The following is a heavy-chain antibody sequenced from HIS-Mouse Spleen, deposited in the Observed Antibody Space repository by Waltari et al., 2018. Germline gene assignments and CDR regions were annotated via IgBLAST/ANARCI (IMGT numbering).Heavy chain of an antibody. CDR3: AREIPYSSSWYDWYFDL. CDR2: ISSSGST. CDR1: GCSISSSSYY. Sequence: QLQLQESGPGLVKPSETLSLTCTVSGCSISSSSYYWGWIRQPPGKGLEWIGSISSSGSTYYNPSLKSRVTISVDTSKNQFSLKLSSVTAADTAVYYCAREIPYSSSWYDWYFDLWGRGTLVTVSS. J-gene: IGHJ2*01. D-gene: IGHD6-13*01. V-gene: IGHV4-39*07.